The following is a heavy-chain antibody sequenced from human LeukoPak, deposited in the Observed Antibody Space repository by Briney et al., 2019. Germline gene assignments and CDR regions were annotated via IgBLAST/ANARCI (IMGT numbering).Heavy chain of an antibody. CDR3: AMRLVGPGAFGI. CDR1: GGSISSYY. V-gene: IGHV4-4*07. J-gene: IGHJ3*02. D-gene: IGHD2-8*02. Sequence: SETLSLTCTVSGGSISSYYWSWLRQPAGKGLEWIGRIYSSGRTDYNPSLKSRVTISVDTSKNQFSLKLISVTAADMAVYYCAMRLVGPGAFGIWGQGTMVTVSS. CDR2: IYSSGRT.